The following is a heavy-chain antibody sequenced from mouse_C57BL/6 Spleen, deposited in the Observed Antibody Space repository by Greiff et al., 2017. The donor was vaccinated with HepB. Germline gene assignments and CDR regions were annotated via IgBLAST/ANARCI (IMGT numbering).Heavy chain of an antibody. CDR1: GYTFTSYW. CDR2: IDPSDSET. CDR3: AKGFTTCAMDY. Sequence: QVQLQQPGAELVRPGSSVKLSCKASGYTFTSYWMHWVKQRPIQGLEWIGNIDPSDSETHYNQKFKDKATLTVDKSSSTAYMQRSSLTSEDSAVYYCAKGFTTCAMDYWGQGTSVTVSS. J-gene: IGHJ4*01. V-gene: IGHV1-52*01. D-gene: IGHD1-1*01.